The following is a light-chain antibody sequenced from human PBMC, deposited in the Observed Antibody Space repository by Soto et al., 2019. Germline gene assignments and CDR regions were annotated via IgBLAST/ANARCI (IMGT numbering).Light chain of an antibody. CDR2: GAS. CDR1: QSVSSD. Sequence: EIVMTQSPATLSVSPGERVTLSCRASQSVSSDLAWYQHNPGQAPRLLIYGASTRATGTPARFSGSGSRTECPLSISSLPSEDFAVYYCLQYNDWPPKLYTFGQGTKLEIK. CDR3: LQYNDWPPKLYT. V-gene: IGKV3-15*01. J-gene: IGKJ2*01.